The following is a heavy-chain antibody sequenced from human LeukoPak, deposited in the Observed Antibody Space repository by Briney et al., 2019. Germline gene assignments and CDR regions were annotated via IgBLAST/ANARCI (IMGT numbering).Heavy chain of an antibody. Sequence: GGSLRLSCAASGFTFNHAWMSWVRQAPGKGLEWVGRIKSKTDGATTEYAAPVKGRFTISRDDSKNTLYLQMNSLKTEDTALYYCTTIGSSRYYYYFDYWGQGRLVTVSS. CDR1: GFTFNHAW. J-gene: IGHJ4*02. CDR2: IKSKTDGATT. D-gene: IGHD3-22*01. V-gene: IGHV3-15*01. CDR3: TTIGSSRYYYYFDY.